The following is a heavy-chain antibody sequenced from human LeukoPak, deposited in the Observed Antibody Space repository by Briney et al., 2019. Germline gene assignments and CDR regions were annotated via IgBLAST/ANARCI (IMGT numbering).Heavy chain of an antibody. J-gene: IGHJ4*02. V-gene: IGHV3-53*01. CDR2: IHSDGHT. Sequence: PAGSLRLSCAASGVTVSSNYVSWVRQAPGKGLDWVSVIHSDGHTYYADSVKSRFTISIDTSQNTLYLPMSSLRADDTAVYYCARHGVLRYIDDWGQGTLVTVSS. CDR3: ARHGVLRYIDD. CDR1: GVTVSSNY. D-gene: IGHD3-9*01.